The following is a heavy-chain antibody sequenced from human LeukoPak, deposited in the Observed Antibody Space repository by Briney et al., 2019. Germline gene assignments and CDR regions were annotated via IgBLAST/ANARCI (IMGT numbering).Heavy chain of an antibody. CDR1: GFTFSSYA. CDR2: ISYDGSNK. D-gene: IGHD6-19*01. V-gene: IGHV3-30*04. Sequence: GGSLRLSCAASGFTFSSYAMHWVRQAPGKGLEWVAVISYDGSNKYYADSVKGRFTISRDNSKNTLYVQMNSLRAEDTAVYYCAKQGSSGCLDYWGQGTLVTVSS. J-gene: IGHJ4*02. CDR3: AKQGSSGCLDY.